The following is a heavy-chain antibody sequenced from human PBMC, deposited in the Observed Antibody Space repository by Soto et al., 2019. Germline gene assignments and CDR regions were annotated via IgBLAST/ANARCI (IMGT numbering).Heavy chain of an antibody. J-gene: IGHJ6*02. V-gene: IGHV2-5*02. CDR2: IYWDDDK. CDR3: AYLPCSGGSCYWFSFSGMDV. D-gene: IGHD2-15*01. CDR1: GFSLSTSGVG. Sequence: QITLKESGPPLVKPTQTLTLTCTFSGFSLSTSGVGVAWIRQLPGKALEWLALIYWDDDKRYRPSLESRLTITKDTSKIQVVLTMTNMDSVDTATYYCAYLPCSGGSCYWFSFSGMDVWGQGTTVTVSS.